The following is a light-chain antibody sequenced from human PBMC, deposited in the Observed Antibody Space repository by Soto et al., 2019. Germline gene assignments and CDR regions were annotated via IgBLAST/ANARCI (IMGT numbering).Light chain of an antibody. Sequence: EIVFTQSPCTLSLSPGERATLSCRASQSVSNNYLAWYQQKPGQAPRLLIYGASNRATGIPDRFSGSGSGTDFTPTISSLEPEDFAVYYCQQRSIWPPWTFGQGTKVDIK. V-gene: IGKV3D-20*02. CDR2: GAS. CDR3: QQRSIWPPWT. CDR1: QSVSNNY. J-gene: IGKJ1*01.